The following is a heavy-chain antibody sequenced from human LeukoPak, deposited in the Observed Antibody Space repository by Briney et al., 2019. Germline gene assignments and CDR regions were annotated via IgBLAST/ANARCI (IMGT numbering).Heavy chain of an antibody. Sequence: GGSLRLSCAASGFTFSDCAVHWVRQAPGKGLEWVALISYDGSNKYYADSVKGRFTISRDNSKNTMSLQMNSLRREDAAVYYCASRTNSGPPFWGQGTLVTVSS. CDR3: ASRTNSGPPF. CDR2: ISYDGSNK. CDR1: GFTFSDCA. J-gene: IGHJ1*01. V-gene: IGHV3-30-3*01. D-gene: IGHD3-10*01.